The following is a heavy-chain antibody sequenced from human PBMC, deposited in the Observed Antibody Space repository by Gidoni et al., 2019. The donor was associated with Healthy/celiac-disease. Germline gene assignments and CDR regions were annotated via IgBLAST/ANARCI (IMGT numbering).Heavy chain of an antibody. D-gene: IGHD5-18*01. CDR2: ISSSSSTI. Sequence: EVQLVESGGGLVQPGGSLRLSCAASGFTFSRYSMNWVRQAPGKGLEWVSYISSSSSTIYYADSVKGRFTISRDNAKNSLYLQMNSLRDEDTAVYYCARELKRGYSYGGSYYYYGMDVWGQGTTVTVSS. CDR3: ARELKRGYSYGGSYYYYGMDV. J-gene: IGHJ6*02. V-gene: IGHV3-48*02. CDR1: GFTFSRYS.